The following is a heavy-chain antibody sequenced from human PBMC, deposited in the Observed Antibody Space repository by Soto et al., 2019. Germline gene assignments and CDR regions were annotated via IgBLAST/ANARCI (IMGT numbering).Heavy chain of an antibody. CDR2: IRSKLYGGTI. CDR3: SRYPDY. V-gene: IGHV3-49*05. J-gene: IGHJ4*02. Sequence: EVQLVESGGGLAKPGRSLRLSCTASGFTFGDYALSWFRQAPGKGLEWLSFIRSKLYGGTIEYAASVKGRFTISRDDSQSIAYVQMNNLKSEDTAVYYCSRYPDYWGQGTLVTVSS. CDR1: GFTFGDYA.